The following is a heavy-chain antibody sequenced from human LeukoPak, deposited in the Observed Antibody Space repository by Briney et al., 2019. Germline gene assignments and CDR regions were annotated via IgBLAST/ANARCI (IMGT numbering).Heavy chain of an antibody. Sequence: PGGSLRLSCVASGFTFSSFAVSWFRQAPGKGLEWVSTVGRSGADTYYADSVRGRFTISKDSSKNILQMNSLSAEDTAIYYCVKHSGGVYGNSDSWGQGILVTVSS. CDR2: VGRSGADT. V-gene: IGHV3-23*01. D-gene: IGHD3-10*01. CDR1: GFTFSSFA. J-gene: IGHJ5*01. CDR3: VKHSGGVYGNSDS.